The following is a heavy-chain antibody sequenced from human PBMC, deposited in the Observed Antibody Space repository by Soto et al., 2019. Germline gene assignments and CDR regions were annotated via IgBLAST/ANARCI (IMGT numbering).Heavy chain of an antibody. Sequence: QVQLQQWGAGLLKPSETLSLSCAVYGGSFSGYYWSWIRQPPGKGLESIGETNHRGRTNYNPSLQRRVPTAIDTSKNQLSLNLSSVTVAATAIYCCARGSLGIAGLVTGRSKNNWFGPWGQGTVVSVSS. D-gene: IGHD6-13*01. J-gene: IGHJ5*02. V-gene: IGHV4-34*01. CDR3: ARGSLGIAGLVTGRSKNNWFGP. CDR2: TNHRGRT. CDR1: GGSFSGYY.